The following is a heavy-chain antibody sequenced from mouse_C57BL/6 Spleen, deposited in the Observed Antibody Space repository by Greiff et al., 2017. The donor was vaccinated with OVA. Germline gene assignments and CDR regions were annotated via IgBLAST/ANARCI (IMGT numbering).Heavy chain of an antibody. D-gene: IGHD1-1*01. J-gene: IGHJ2*01. Sequence: EVKLLESGGGLVQPGGSMKLSCVASGFTFSNYWMNWVRQSPEKGLEWVAQIRLKSDNYATHYAESVKGRFTISRDDSKSSVYLQMNNLRAEDTGIYYCTLYYYGSRDYWGQGTTLTVSS. CDR1: GFTFSNYW. CDR3: TLYYYGSRDY. CDR2: IRLKSDNYAT. V-gene: IGHV6-3*01.